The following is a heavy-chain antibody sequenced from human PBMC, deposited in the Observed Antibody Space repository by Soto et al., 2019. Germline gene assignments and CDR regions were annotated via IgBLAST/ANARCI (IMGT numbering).Heavy chain of an antibody. J-gene: IGHJ4*02. D-gene: IGHD3-10*01. CDR3: ARAARVTMVRGALGY. CDR2: MNPNSGNT. V-gene: IGHV1-8*01. Sequence: QVQLVQSGAEVKKPGASVKVSCKASGYTFTSYDINWVRQATGQGLEWMGWMNPNSGNTGYAQKFQGRVTGTRKPSISTASRGLGRLRSEDTAVYYWARAARVTMVRGALGYWGQGTLVTVSS. CDR1: GYTFTSYD.